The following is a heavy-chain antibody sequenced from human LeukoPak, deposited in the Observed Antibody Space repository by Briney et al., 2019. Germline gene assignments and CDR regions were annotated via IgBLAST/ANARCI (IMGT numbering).Heavy chain of an antibody. CDR2: ISGSGGST. CDR1: GFSFSDAW. V-gene: IGHV3-23*01. CDR3: AKGPPRDYGDYYFDY. D-gene: IGHD4-17*01. J-gene: IGHJ4*02. Sequence: PGGSLRLSCAASGFSFSDAWMSWVRQAPGKGLEWVSAISGSGGSTYYADSVKGRFTISRDNSKNTLYLQMNSLRAEDTAVYYCAKGPPRDYGDYYFDYWGQGTLVTVSS.